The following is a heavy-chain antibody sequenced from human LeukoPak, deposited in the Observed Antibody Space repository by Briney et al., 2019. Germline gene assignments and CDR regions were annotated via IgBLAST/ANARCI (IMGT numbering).Heavy chain of an antibody. CDR3: AKDTGYSSGWYLFDY. CDR2: ISWNSGSI. Sequence: GGSLRLSCAASGFTFGDYAMHWVRQAPGKGLEWVSGISWNSGSIGYADSVKGRFTIPRDNAKDSLYLQMNSLRAEDTALYYCAKDTGYSSGWYLFDYWGQGTLVTVSS. D-gene: IGHD6-19*01. CDR1: GFTFGDYA. J-gene: IGHJ4*02. V-gene: IGHV3-9*01.